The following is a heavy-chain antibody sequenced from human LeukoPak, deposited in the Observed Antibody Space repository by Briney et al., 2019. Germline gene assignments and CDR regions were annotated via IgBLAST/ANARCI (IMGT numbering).Heavy chain of an antibody. D-gene: IGHD6-19*01. CDR3: AKDLSAAVAGYFDY. J-gene: IGHJ4*02. CDR2: ISGSGGST. Sequence: GGSLRLSCAASGFTFSSYAMSWVRQAPGKGLEWVSAISGSGGSTYYADSVKGRFIISRDNSKNTLYLQMNSLRAEDTAVYYCAKDLSAAVAGYFDYWGQGTLVTVSS. CDR1: GFTFSSYA. V-gene: IGHV3-23*01.